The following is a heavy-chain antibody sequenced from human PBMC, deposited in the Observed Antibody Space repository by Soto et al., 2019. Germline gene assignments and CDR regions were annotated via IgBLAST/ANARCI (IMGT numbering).Heavy chain of an antibody. CDR2: MNSNSGNT. CDR1: GYTFTTYD. Sequence: QVQLVQSGAEVKKPGASLKVSCKASGYTFTTYDFNWVRQAAGQGLEWMGWMNSNSGNTGYAQNFQGRVTMTRDTSTMTAYMELSSLRSEATAVYYCASGGEYGMDVWGQGTTVIVSS. CDR3: ASGGEYGMDV. V-gene: IGHV1-8*01. J-gene: IGHJ6*02.